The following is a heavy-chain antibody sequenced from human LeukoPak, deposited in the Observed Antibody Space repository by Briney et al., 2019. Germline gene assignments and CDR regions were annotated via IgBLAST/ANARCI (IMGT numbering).Heavy chain of an antibody. CDR2: KYYSGSA. CDR3: ATPYCSGISCLDVFNM. J-gene: IGHJ3*02. D-gene: IGHD2-15*01. V-gene: IGHV4-31*03. Sequence: PSETLSLTCSVSGASISDGRYYWTWLRQHPGKGLEWIGYKYYSGSAKYNPSLKSRLTISVDPSKNQFSLQLRSVTAADTAMYYCATPYCSGISCLDVFNMWGQGTMVTVSS. CDR1: GASISDGRYY.